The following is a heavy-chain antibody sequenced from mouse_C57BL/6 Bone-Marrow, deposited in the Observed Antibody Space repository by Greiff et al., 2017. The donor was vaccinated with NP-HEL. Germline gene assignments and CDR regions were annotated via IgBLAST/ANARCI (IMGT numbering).Heavy chain of an antibody. J-gene: IGHJ4*01. CDR2: IDPEDGDT. CDR3: TTGGFTTVVDYAMDY. V-gene: IGHV14-1*01. CDR1: GFNIKDYY. D-gene: IGHD1-1*01. Sequence: EVQLQQSGAELVRPGASVKLSCTASGFNIKDYYMHWVKQRPEQGLEWIGRIDPEDGDTEYAPKFQGKATMTADTSSNTAYLQLSSLTSEDTAVYYCTTGGFTTVVDYAMDYWGQGTSVTVSS.